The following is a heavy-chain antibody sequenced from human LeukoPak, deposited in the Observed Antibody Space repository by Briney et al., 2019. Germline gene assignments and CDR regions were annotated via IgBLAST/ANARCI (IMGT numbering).Heavy chain of an antibody. D-gene: IGHD6-19*01. Sequence: SETLSLTCRVSGDSLSGSTYYWGWLRQPPGKGLEWIGSIYHSGITYYNPSLKSRVTISIDTSKNQFSLILTSVTAADTAVYFCARGGIAVPGYYYFYYMDVWGKGTTVTVSS. CDR2: IYHSGIT. CDR3: ARGGIAVPGYYYFYYMDV. J-gene: IGHJ6*03. V-gene: IGHV4-39*07. CDR1: GDSLSGSTYY.